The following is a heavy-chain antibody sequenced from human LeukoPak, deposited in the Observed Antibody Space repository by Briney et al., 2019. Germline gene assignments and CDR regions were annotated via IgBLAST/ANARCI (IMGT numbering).Heavy chain of an antibody. CDR3: ARAYSSDWYWNWFDP. V-gene: IGHV4-39*07. CDR1: GGSISSSSYY. D-gene: IGHD6-19*01. CDR2: IYYSGST. J-gene: IGHJ5*02. Sequence: PETLSLTCTVSGGSISSSSYYWGWIRQPPGKGLEWIGSIYYSGSTYYNPSLKSRVTISVDTSKNQFSLKLSSVTAADTAVYYCARAYSSDWYWNWFDPWGQGTLVTVSS.